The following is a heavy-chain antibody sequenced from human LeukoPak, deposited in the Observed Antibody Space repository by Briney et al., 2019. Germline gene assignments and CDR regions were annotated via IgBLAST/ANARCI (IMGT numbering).Heavy chain of an antibody. CDR1: GGSFSGYY. J-gene: IGHJ3*02. CDR2: IYYSGST. D-gene: IGHD2/OR15-2a*01. CDR3: ARDEPFRRWAFDI. V-gene: IGHV4-31*03. Sequence: SETLSLTCPVYGGSFSGYYWSWIRQHPGKGLEWIGYIYYSGSTYYNPSLKSRVTISVDTSKNQFSLKLSSVTAADTAVYYCARDEPFRRWAFDIWGQGTMVTVSS.